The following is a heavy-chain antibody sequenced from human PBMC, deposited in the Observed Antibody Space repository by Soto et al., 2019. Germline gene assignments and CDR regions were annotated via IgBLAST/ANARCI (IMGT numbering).Heavy chain of an antibody. CDR2: MSGGGETT. CDR1: GLTFSSYA. CDR3: AKWHTYYYDSRGYSGFDC. D-gene: IGHD3-22*01. J-gene: IGHJ4*02. V-gene: IGHV3-23*01. Sequence: ELQLLESGGGLVQPGGSLRLSCAASGLTFSSYAMTWVRQAPGKGLEWVSAMSGGGETTYYADSVKGRFIISRDNSKNTLYLHMNSLRAEDTAAYYCAKWHTYYYDSRGYSGFDCWGRGTLVTVSS.